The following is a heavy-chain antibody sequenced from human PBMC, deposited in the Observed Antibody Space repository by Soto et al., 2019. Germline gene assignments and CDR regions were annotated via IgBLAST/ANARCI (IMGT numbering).Heavy chain of an antibody. D-gene: IGHD6-6*01. J-gene: IGHJ3*02. CDR3: AREGGVQQLGGSAFDI. CDR1: GGTFSSYA. Sequence: QVQLVQSGAEVKKPGSSVKVSCKASGGTFSSYAISWVRQAPGQGLEWMGGIIPIFGTANYAQKFQGRVTITANESTGTAYMWLSGLRSEDTAVYYCAREGGVQQLGGSAFDIRGQGTMVTVS. V-gene: IGHV1-69*12. CDR2: IIPIFGTA.